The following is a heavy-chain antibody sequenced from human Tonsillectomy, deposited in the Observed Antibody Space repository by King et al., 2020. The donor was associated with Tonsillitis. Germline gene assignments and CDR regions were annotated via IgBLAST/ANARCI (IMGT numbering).Heavy chain of an antibody. D-gene: IGHD5-18*01. Sequence: VQLVESGGGVVQPGRSLRLSCAASGFIFSSYGMHWVRQAPGKGLEWVAVIWYDGSNKYYADSVKGRFTISRDNSKNTLYRQMNRLRAEDTAVYYCAREERGYSYAKVAFDIWGQGTMVTVSS. CDR2: IWYDGSNK. V-gene: IGHV3-33*08. CDR1: GFIFSSYG. CDR3: AREERGYSYAKVAFDI. J-gene: IGHJ3*02.